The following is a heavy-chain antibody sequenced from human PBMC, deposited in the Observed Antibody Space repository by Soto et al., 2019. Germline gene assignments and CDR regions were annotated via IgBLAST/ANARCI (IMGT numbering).Heavy chain of an antibody. Sequence: ASVKVSCKASGYTFTSYAMHRVRQAPGQRLEWMGWINAGNGNTKYSQKFQGRVTITRDTSASTAYMELSSLRSEDTAVYYCARDAGITIFGVVTHNWFDPWGQGTLVTVSS. CDR3: ARDAGITIFGVVTHNWFDP. CDR1: GYTFTSYA. V-gene: IGHV1-3*01. CDR2: INAGNGNT. J-gene: IGHJ5*02. D-gene: IGHD3-3*01.